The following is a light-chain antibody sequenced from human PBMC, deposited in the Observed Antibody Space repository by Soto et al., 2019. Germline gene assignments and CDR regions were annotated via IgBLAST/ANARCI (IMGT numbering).Light chain of an antibody. V-gene: IGKV3-20*01. J-gene: IGKJ1*01. CDR3: QQYGSSPGT. CDR2: GAS. CDR1: QSVTNRY. Sequence: EIVLTQSPGTLSLSPGERATLSCRASQSVTNRYSAGYRQKPGQAPRLLIFGASIRDTGIPDRFSGSGSGTDFTLTINRLEPEDFAVYYCQQYGSSPGTFGQGTKVEIK.